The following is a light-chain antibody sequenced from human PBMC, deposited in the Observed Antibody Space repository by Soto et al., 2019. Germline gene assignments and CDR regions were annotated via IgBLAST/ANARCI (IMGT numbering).Light chain of an antibody. CDR1: SSDVGGYNY. J-gene: IGLJ1*01. Sequence: VRTQPASVSGSPGQSVAISCTGTSSDVGGYNYVSWYQQHPGKAPKFMIYDVSNRPSGVSNRFSGSKSGNTASLTISGLQAEDEADYYCSSYTTSNTRQIVFGTGTKVTV. CDR2: DVS. CDR3: SSYTTSNTRQIV. V-gene: IGLV2-14*01.